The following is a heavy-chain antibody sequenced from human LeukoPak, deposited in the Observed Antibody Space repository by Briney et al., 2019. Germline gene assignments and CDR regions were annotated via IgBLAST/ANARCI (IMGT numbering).Heavy chain of an antibody. CDR1: GYTFTGYY. CDR2: INPNSGGT. Sequence: GASVKVSCKASGYTFTGYYMHWVRQAPGQGLEWMGWINPNSGGTNYAQKFQGRVTMTRDTSISTAYMELSRLRSDDTAVYYCARDYYYGSGSHYYYYYYYMDVWGKGTTVTISS. CDR3: ARDYYYGSGSHYYYYYYYMDV. J-gene: IGHJ6*03. V-gene: IGHV1-2*02. D-gene: IGHD3-10*01.